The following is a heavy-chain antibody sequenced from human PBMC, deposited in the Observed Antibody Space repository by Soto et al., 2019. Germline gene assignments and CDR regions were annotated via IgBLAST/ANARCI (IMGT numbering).Heavy chain of an antibody. D-gene: IGHD3-9*01. CDR2: INHSGSS. J-gene: IGHJ5*02. Sequence: SETLSLTCAVYGGSFSGYDWTWIRQPPGTGLEWIGEINHSGSSNYNPSLKSRVTISVYTSKNQFSLKLTSVTAADTAVYYCARDIHYDILTGYYRRGETWLDPWGQGTLLTVSS. V-gene: IGHV4-34*01. CDR3: ARDIHYDILTGYYRRGETWLDP. CDR1: GGSFSGYD.